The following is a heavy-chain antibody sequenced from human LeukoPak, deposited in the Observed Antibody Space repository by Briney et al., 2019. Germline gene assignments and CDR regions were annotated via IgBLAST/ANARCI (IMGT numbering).Heavy chain of an antibody. V-gene: IGHV3-30*18. D-gene: IGHD4-17*01. Sequence: GGSLRLSCAASGFTFSSYGMHWVRQAPGKGLEWVAVISYDGSNKYYADSVKGRFTISRDNSKNTLYLQMNSLRAEDTAVYYCAKDQVTTVTTDHYYGMDVWGQGTTVTVSS. J-gene: IGHJ6*02. CDR3: AKDQVTTVTTDHYYGMDV. CDR2: ISYDGSNK. CDR1: GFTFSSYG.